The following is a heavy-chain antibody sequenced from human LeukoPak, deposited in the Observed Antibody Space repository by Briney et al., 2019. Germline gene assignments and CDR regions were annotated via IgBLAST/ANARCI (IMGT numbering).Heavy chain of an antibody. D-gene: IGHD3-22*01. CDR1: GGTFSSYA. Sequence: ASVKVSCKASGGTFSSYAISWVRQAPGQGLEWMGGIIPIFGAANYAQKFQGRVTITADNSTSTAYMELSSLRSEDTDVYYCARGADSSGYYGKYFDYWGQGTLVTVSS. CDR2: IIPIFGAA. V-gene: IGHV1-69*06. CDR3: ARGADSSGYYGKYFDY. J-gene: IGHJ4*02.